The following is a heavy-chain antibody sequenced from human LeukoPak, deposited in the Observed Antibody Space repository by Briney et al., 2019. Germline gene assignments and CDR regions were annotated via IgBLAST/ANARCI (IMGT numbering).Heavy chain of an antibody. V-gene: IGHV4-39*07. CDR2: IYYSGST. CDR3: ARIHADYYGMDV. Sequence: SETLSLTCTVSGGSISSYYWGWIRQPPGKGLEWIGSIYYSGSTYYNPSLKSRVTISVDTSKNQFSLKLSSVTAADTAVYYCARIHADYYGMDVWGQGTTVTVSS. J-gene: IGHJ6*02. CDR1: GGSISSYY.